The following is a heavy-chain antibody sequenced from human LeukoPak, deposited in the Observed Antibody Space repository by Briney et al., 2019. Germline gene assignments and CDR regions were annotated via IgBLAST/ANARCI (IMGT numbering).Heavy chain of an antibody. J-gene: IGHJ3*02. D-gene: IGHD5-12*01. CDR3: ARGLVLATDDAFDI. CDR2: VYDNDIS. Sequence: SETLSLTYSVSGASIRSYFWSWIPQSPGKGLEWIGYVYDNDISNFNPSLESRVTILVDRSKSQFSLKLRSVTAADTAVYYCARGLVLATDDAFDIWGPGTMVTVSS. CDR1: GASIRSYF. V-gene: IGHV4-59*01.